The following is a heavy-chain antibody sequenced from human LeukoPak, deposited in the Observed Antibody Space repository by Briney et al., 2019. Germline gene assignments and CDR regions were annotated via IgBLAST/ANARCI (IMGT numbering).Heavy chain of an antibody. CDR1: GYTFTNHA. J-gene: IGHJ6*02. Sequence: GASVKVSCKASGYTFTNHAMNWVRQAPGQGLEWMGWINTNTGNPTYAQGFTGRYVFSMDTSISTAYLQINSLKAEDTAVYYCARDPGIAVPGNRYYSTDVWGQGTTVTVSS. CDR3: ARDPGIAVPGNRYYSTDV. V-gene: IGHV7-4-1*02. CDR2: INTNTGNP. D-gene: IGHD6-19*01.